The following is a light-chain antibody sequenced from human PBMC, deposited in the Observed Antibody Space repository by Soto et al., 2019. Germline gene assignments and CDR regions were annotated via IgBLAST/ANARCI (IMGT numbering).Light chain of an antibody. CDR2: AAS. J-gene: IGKJ1*01. CDR1: QGITRW. V-gene: IGKV1D-16*01. Sequence: DIQMTQSPSFVSSSLGDRVTISCWASQGITRWLAWYQQKPGKAPKLLIYAASTLQGGVPSRFSGSGSGTEFTLTISSLQHEDFATYYCQQYNTYTWTFGQGTKVDIK. CDR3: QQYNTYTWT.